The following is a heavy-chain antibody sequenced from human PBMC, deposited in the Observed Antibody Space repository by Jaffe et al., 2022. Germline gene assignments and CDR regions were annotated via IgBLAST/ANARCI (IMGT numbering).Heavy chain of an antibody. J-gene: IGHJ5*02. Sequence: QVQLVQSGAEVKKPGASVKVSCKASGYTFTSYDINWVRQATGQGLEWMGWMNPNSGNTGYAQKFQGRVTMTRNTSISTAYMELSSLRSEDTAVYYCARGPGFKMVQGLTFDPWGQGTLVTVSS. CDR1: GYTFTSYD. D-gene: IGHD3-10*01. CDR2: MNPNSGNT. CDR3: ARGPGFKMVQGLTFDP. V-gene: IGHV1-8*01.